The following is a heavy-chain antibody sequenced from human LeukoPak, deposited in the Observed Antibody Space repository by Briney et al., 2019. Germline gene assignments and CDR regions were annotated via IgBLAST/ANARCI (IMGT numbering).Heavy chain of an antibody. D-gene: IGHD4-17*01. J-gene: IGHJ4*02. V-gene: IGHV3-23*01. CDR3: AKDRLTVTRYYFDL. CDR1: GFTFSSYS. Sequence: GGSLRLSCAASGFTFSSYSMNWVRQAPGKGLEWVSAIGSSGGSTNYADSVKGRFTISRDNSKNPLYLQMSSLRADDTAVYYCAKDRLTVTRYYFDLWGQGTLVTVSS. CDR2: IGSSGGST.